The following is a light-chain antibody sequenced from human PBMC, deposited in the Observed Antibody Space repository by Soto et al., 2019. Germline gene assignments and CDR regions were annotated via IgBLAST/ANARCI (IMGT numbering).Light chain of an antibody. CDR1: QSISSW. V-gene: IGKV1-5*01. J-gene: IGKJ1*01. Sequence: DIQMTQSPSTLSASVGDRVTITCRASQSISSWLAWYQQKTGKAPKLLIYDASSLESGVPSRFRGSGSGTELTIAITSMKPDDFETYYCQQYNSYTWTFGHGTKVDIK. CDR3: QQYNSYTWT. CDR2: DAS.